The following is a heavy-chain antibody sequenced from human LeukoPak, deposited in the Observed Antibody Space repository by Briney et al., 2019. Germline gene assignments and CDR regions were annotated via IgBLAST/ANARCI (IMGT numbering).Heavy chain of an antibody. CDR2: IRYDGSNK. CDR3: AKLLTDYGGNSGFDY. Sequence: GGSLRLSCAASRFTFSSYGMHWVRQAPGKGLEWVAFIRYDGSNKYYADSVKGRFTISRDNSKNTLYLQMNSLRAEDTAVYYCAKLLTDYGGNSGFDYWGQGTLVTVSS. D-gene: IGHD4-23*01. V-gene: IGHV3-30*02. J-gene: IGHJ4*02. CDR1: RFTFSSYG.